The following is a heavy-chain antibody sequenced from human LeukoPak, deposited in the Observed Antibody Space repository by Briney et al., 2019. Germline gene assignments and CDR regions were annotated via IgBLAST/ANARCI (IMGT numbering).Heavy chain of an antibody. J-gene: IGHJ6*03. CDR3: ARGSLGYCSGGSCPEGYYYYMDV. Sequence: ASVKVSCKASGYTFTTYEINWVRQATGQGLEWMGWMNPNSGNTGYAQKFQGRVTMTRNTSISTAYMELSSLRSEDTAVYYCARGSLGYCSGGSCPEGYYYYMDVWGKGTTVTISS. CDR1: GYTFTTYE. CDR2: MNPNSGNT. D-gene: IGHD2-15*01. V-gene: IGHV1-8*01.